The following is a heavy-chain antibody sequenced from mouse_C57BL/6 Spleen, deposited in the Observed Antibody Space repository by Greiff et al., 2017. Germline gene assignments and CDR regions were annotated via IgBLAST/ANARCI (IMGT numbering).Heavy chain of an antibody. J-gene: IGHJ4*01. V-gene: IGHV1-76*01. CDR2: IYPGRGNT. CDR1: GYTFTDYY. D-gene: IGHD1-1*01. CDR3: AREIGFITTAPYAMDY. Sequence: QVQLQQSGAELVRPGASVTLSCKASGYTFTDYYINWVKQRPGQGLEWIARIYPGRGNTYYNEKFKGKATLTAEKYSSSAYMQLSSLTSEDSAVYFCAREIGFITTAPYAMDYWGQGTSVTVSS.